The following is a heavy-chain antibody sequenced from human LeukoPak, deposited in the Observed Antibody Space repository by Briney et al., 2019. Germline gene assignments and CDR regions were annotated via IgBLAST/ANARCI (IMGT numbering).Heavy chain of an antibody. CDR3: ARGVGRTGDRTNSLFDY. CDR2: IYDRGGT. CDR1: RGSTSSGGYY. J-gene: IGHJ4*02. D-gene: IGHD7-27*01. Sequence: SETLSLTCTLSRGSTSSGGYYSTWIRHHPGNGLEWIGYIYDRGGTNYHPSLKSRAIISVDTSKNQFSLNSRSVTATTPAFYSCARGVGRTGDRTNSLFDYWGQGTLVPVSS. V-gene: IGHV4-31*03.